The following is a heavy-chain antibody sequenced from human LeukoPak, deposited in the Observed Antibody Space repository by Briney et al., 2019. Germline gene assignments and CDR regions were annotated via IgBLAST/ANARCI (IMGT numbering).Heavy chain of an antibody. CDR3: AKWGSTLGFDN. V-gene: IGHV3-7*01. CDR1: GFTFNKSW. D-gene: IGHD7-27*01. J-gene: IGHJ4*02. Sequence: GGSLRLSCAASGFTFNKSWMTWVRQTPGKGLEWVANINADGRAEYYVDSVKGRFAISRDNAKSSVFLQMNNLRAEDTAVYYCAKWGSTLGFDNWGQGTLVTVSS. CDR2: INADGRAE.